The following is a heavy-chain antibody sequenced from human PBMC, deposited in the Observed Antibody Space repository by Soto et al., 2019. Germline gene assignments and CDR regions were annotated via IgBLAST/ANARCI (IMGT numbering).Heavy chain of an antibody. CDR3: ARGIRFLVPTGYYYGMDV. Sequence: QVQLQQWGAGLLKPSETLSLTCAVYGGSFSGYYWSWIRQPPGKGLEWIGEINHSGSTNYNPSLKSRVTISVDTSKHQFSLKLSSVTAADTAVYYCARGIRFLVPTGYYYGMDVWGQGTTVTVSS. D-gene: IGHD3-3*01. V-gene: IGHV4-34*01. CDR1: GGSFSGYY. CDR2: INHSGST. J-gene: IGHJ6*02.